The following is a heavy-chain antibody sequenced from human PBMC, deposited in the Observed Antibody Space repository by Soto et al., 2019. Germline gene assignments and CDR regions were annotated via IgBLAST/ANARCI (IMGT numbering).Heavy chain of an antibody. J-gene: IGHJ6*02. CDR3: APLTIFGVVMTIYYYYYGMDV. CDR2: ISGSGGST. CDR1: GFTFSSYA. V-gene: IGHV3-23*01. D-gene: IGHD3-3*01. Sequence: GGSLRLSCAASGFTFSSYAVSWVRQAPGKGLEWVSAISGSGGSTYYADSVKGRFTISRDNSKNTLYLQMNSLRAEDTAVYYCAPLTIFGVVMTIYYYYYGMDVWGQGTTVTVSS.